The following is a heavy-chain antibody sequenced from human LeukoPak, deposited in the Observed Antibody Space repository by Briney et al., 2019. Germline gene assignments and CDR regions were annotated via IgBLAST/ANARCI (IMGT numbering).Heavy chain of an antibody. CDR1: GFTFSSYS. V-gene: IGHV3-21*01. CDR3: ARALMTTVPYFDY. Sequence: PGGSLRLSCAASGFTFSSYSMNWVRQAPGKRLEWVSSISSSSSYIYYADSVKGRFTISRDNAKNSLYLQMNSLRAEDTAVYYCARALMTTVPYFDYWGQGTLVTVSS. D-gene: IGHD4-11*01. CDR2: ISSSSSYI. J-gene: IGHJ4*02.